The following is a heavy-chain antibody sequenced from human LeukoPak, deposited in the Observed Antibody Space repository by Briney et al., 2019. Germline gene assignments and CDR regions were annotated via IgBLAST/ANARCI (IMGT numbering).Heavy chain of an antibody. CDR1: GFTFSSYW. V-gene: IGHV3-7*01. CDR2: IKQDGSEN. Sequence: GGSLRLSCAASGFTFSSYWMSWVRQAPGKGLEWVANIKQDGSENYYVDSVKGRFTISRDNAKNSLYLQMNSLRAEDTAVYYCARDKGLSASSSSFLDYYYYMDVWGKGTTVTVSS. D-gene: IGHD6-6*01. J-gene: IGHJ6*03. CDR3: ARDKGLSASSSSFLDYYYYMDV.